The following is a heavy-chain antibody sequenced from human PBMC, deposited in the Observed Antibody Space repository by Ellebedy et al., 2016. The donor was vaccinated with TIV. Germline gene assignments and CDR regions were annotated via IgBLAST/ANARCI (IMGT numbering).Heavy chain of an antibody. V-gene: IGHV2-5*02. CDR1: GFSLSTSGVG. CDR3: AHRRTIFGVATDHDAFDI. CDR2: IYWDDDK. D-gene: IGHD3-3*01. J-gene: IGHJ3*02. Sequence: SGPTLVKPTQTLTLTCTFSGFSLSTSGVGVGWIRQPPGKALEWLALIYWDDDKRYSPSLKSRLTITKDTSKNQVVLTMTNMDPVDTATYYCAHRRTIFGVATDHDAFDIWGQGTMVTVSS.